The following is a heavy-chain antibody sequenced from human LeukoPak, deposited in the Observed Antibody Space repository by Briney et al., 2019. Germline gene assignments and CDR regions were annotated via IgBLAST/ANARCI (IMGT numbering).Heavy chain of an antibody. CDR3: ARDEGNSGWYTFDY. V-gene: IGHV6-1*01. Sequence: SQTLSLTCAISGDSVSSNNGAWNWVRQFPSRGLEWLGRTYYRSKWYNDYAESMKGRVSISPDTSKNQFSLQLNSVTPEDTAVYYCARDEGNSGWYTFDYWGQGTLVTVSS. D-gene: IGHD6-19*01. CDR1: GDSVSSNNGA. J-gene: IGHJ4*02. CDR2: TYYRSKWYN.